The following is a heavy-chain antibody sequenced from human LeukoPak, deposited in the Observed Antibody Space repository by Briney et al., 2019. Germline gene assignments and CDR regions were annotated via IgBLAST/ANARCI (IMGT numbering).Heavy chain of an antibody. J-gene: IGHJ4*02. D-gene: IGHD4-17*01. CDR2: IYHSGNT. V-gene: IGHV4-39*07. CDR3: ARAGYGDSDFDY. CDR1: GGSFSSSSYF. Sequence: SETLSLTCTVSGGSFSSSSYFWGWIRQPPGKGLEWIGSIYHSGNTYYNPSLKSRVTISVDTSKNQFSLKLNSVTAADTAVYYCARAGYGDSDFDYWGQGTLVTVSS.